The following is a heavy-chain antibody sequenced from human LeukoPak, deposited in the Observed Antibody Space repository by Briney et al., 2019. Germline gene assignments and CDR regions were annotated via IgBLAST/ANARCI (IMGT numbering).Heavy chain of an antibody. D-gene: IGHD3-16*01. V-gene: IGHV1-46*01. CDR2: ISPSNGNT. CDR1: GYTFSTYH. Sequence: ASVKLSYKASGYTFSTYHINWVRQAPGQGLGWMGTISPSNGNTNYAQSFRGRVTMTRDTSTSTVYMELTSLTSEDTAVYYCVREASGGYFDYWGQGTQVTVSS. CDR3: VREASGGYFDY. J-gene: IGHJ4*02.